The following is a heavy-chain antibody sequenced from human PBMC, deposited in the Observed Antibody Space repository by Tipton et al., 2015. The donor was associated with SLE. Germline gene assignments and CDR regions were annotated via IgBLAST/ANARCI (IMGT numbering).Heavy chain of an antibody. CDR2: INPSDGAR. D-gene: IGHD4-17*01. CDR1: GYSYTNNY. Sequence: QVQLVQSGAEVKKPGTSVRVSCKASGYSYTNNYIHWVRQAPGQGLEWMGVINPSDGARRCAQNFQGRVTMTTDTSTSTVYMELSSLTSEDTAVYFCARVWQDDYDLQYWGQGTLVTVSS. V-gene: IGHV1-46*01. J-gene: IGHJ4*01. CDR3: ARVWQDDYDLQY.